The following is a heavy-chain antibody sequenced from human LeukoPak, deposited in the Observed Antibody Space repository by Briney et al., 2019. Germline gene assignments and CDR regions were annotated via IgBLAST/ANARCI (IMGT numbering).Heavy chain of an antibody. Sequence: ASVKVSCKASGYTFTSYDISWVRQATGQGLEWMGWMNPNSGNTGYAQKFQGRVTMTRNTSISTAYMELSSLRSEDTAVYYCARGFEVVAATDYWGQGTLVTVSS. CDR1: GYTFTSYD. J-gene: IGHJ4*02. V-gene: IGHV1-8*01. CDR3: ARGFEVVAATDY. D-gene: IGHD2-15*01. CDR2: MNPNSGNT.